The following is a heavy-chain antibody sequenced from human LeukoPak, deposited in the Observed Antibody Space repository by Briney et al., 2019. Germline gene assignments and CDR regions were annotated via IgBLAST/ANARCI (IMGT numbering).Heavy chain of an antibody. V-gene: IGHV1-18*01. J-gene: IGHJ5*02. D-gene: IGHD2-2*01. Sequence: ASVMVSCKASGYTFTSYGISWVRQAPGQGLEWMGWISAYNGNTNYAQKFQGRVTMTTDTSTSTAYMELRSPRSDDAAVYYCARDLGDIVVVPAAISLPWGQGTLVTVSS. CDR3: ARDLGDIVVVPAAISLP. CDR1: GYTFTSYG. CDR2: ISAYNGNT.